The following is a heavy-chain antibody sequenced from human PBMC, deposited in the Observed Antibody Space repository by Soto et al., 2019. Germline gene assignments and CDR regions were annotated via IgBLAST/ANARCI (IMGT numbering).Heavy chain of an antibody. J-gene: IGHJ3*02. D-gene: IGHD3-3*01. Sequence: QLHLVQSGAVVKKPGASVTVSCSASGYPVTAYYMHWVRQAPGRGLEWMGGINPATGAAKYTQTFQGRVTMPRDTSTSTVFMELSGLTSADTAVFYWARGGGVGVAGSAAFEMWGQGTLVTVSS. CDR2: INPATGAA. CDR1: GYPVTAYY. V-gene: IGHV1-2*02. CDR3: ARGGGVGVAGSAAFEM.